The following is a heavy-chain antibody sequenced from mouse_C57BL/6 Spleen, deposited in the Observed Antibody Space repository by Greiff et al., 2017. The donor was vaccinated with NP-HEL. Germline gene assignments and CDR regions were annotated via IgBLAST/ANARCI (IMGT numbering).Heavy chain of an antibody. CDR2: ISSGSSTI. CDR3: ARPDGSSYKWFAY. J-gene: IGHJ3*01. D-gene: IGHD1-1*01. CDR1: GFTFSDYG. V-gene: IGHV5-17*01. Sequence: EVMLVESGGGLVKPGGSLKLSCAASGFTFSDYGMHWVRQAPEKGLEWVAYISSGSSTIYYADTVKGRFTISRDNAKNTLFLQMTSLRSEDTAMYYCARPDGSSYKWFAYWGQGTLVTVSA.